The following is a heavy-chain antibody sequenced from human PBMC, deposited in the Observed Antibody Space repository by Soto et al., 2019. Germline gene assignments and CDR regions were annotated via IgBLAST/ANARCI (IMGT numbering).Heavy chain of an antibody. D-gene: IGHD3-9*01. V-gene: IGHV3-23*01. J-gene: IGHJ4*02. Sequence: EVQLLESGGGLVQPGGSLRLSCAASGFTFGTCSMSWVRQAPGRGLDWVSIINYNSGTTDYADSVKGRFTISRDNSKNTLFMQLNSLRAEDTASYYCVKVRTLSTDHSIDSYDSWGQGTLVTVSS. CDR2: INYNSGTT. CDR1: GFTFGTCS. CDR3: VKVRTLSTDHSIDSYDS.